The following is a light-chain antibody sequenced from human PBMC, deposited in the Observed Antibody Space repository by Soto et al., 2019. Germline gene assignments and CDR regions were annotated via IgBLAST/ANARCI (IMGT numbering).Light chain of an antibody. V-gene: IGLV2-14*03. CDR2: DVS. CDR3: NSFTSSSTYV. CDR1: RSDVGAYNY. Sequence: QSALTQPASVSGSPGQSITISCTGTRSDVGAYNYVSWYQQHPGKAPKLMIYDVSNRPSGVSNRFSGSKSGNTASLTISGLQGEDEADYYCNSFTSSSTYVLGTGTKVTVL. J-gene: IGLJ1*01.